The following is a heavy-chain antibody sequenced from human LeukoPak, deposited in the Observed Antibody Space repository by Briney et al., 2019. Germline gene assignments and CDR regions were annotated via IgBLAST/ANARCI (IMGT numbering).Heavy chain of an antibody. Sequence: SETLSLTCTVSGGSISSSSYYWGWIRQPPGKGLEWIGSIYYSGSTYYNPSLKSRVTISVDTSKNQFSLKLSSVTAADTAVCYCARLTGDGDYVGRFDYWGQGTLVTVSS. CDR2: IYYSGST. CDR3: ARLTGDGDYVGRFDY. D-gene: IGHD4-17*01. V-gene: IGHV4-39*01. J-gene: IGHJ4*02. CDR1: GGSISSSSYY.